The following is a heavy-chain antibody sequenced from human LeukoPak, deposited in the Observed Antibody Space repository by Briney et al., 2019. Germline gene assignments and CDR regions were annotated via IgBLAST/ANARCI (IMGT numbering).Heavy chain of an antibody. CDR3: ARANYYDSGGYYYDY. CDR2: IYYTGST. Sequence: SETLSLTCTVSGGSISSSSYYWGWICQPPGKGLEWIGSIYYTGSTYYNPSLKSRVTISVDTSKTQFSLKLSSVTAADTAVYYCARANYYDSGGYYYDYWGQGTLVTVSS. CDR1: GGSISSSSYY. D-gene: IGHD3-22*01. J-gene: IGHJ4*02. V-gene: IGHV4-39*01.